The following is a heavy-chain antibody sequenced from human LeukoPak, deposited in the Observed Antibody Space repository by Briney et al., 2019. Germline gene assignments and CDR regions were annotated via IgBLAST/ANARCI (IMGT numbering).Heavy chain of an antibody. CDR2: VYNTGST. CDR1: GGSISSSSYY. D-gene: IGHD3-22*01. Sequence: SETLSLTCTVSGGSISSSSYYWGWIRQTPGKGLEWIGSVYNTGSTDYNPSLKRRFSISIDTSKNQFSLKVTSVTAADTAVYYCARDRITNYYDSRSFDYWGQGTLVTVSS. J-gene: IGHJ4*02. V-gene: IGHV4-39*02. CDR3: ARDRITNYYDSRSFDY.